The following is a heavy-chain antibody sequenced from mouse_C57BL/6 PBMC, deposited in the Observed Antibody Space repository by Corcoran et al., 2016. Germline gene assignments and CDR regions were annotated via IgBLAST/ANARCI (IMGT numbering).Heavy chain of an antibody. CDR2: INPNNGGT. D-gene: IGHD1-1*01. V-gene: IGHV1-26*01. CDR1: GYTFTDYY. J-gene: IGHJ4*01. Sequence: EVQLQPSGPELVKPGASVKISCKASGYTFTDYYMNWVKQSHGKSLEWIGDINPNNGGTSYNQKFKGKATLTVDKSSSTAYMELRSLTSEDSAVYYCALITTVVATDSYAMDYWGQGTSVTVSS. CDR3: ALITTVVATDSYAMDY.